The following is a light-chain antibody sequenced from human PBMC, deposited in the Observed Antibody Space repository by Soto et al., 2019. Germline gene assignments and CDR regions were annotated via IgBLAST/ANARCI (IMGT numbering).Light chain of an antibody. CDR2: GAS. Sequence: EIVLTQSPATLSLSPGERATLSCRASQSVSSYLAWYQQKPGQAPRLLIYGASNRATGIPDRFSGSGSGTDFTLTISRLEPEDFAVYYCQQYASSPLTFGQGTKVAIK. CDR1: QSVSSY. J-gene: IGKJ1*01. V-gene: IGKV3-20*01. CDR3: QQYASSPLT.